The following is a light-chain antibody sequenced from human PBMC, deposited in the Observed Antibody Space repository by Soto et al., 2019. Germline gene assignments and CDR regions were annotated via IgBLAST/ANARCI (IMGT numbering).Light chain of an antibody. CDR1: QSVSSSY. Sequence: EIMLTQSPGTLSLTPGERATLSCRASQSVSSSYLAWYQQKPGQAPRLLIYGASSRATGIPDRFSGSGSGTDFTLTISRLEPEDFAVYYCQEYGNSRWAFGQGTKVDIK. V-gene: IGKV3-20*01. CDR3: QEYGNSRWA. J-gene: IGKJ1*01. CDR2: GAS.